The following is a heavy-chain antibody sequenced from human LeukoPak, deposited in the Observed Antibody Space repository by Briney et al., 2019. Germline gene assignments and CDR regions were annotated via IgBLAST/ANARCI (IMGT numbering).Heavy chain of an antibody. J-gene: IGHJ4*02. CDR3: AKVPHYDFWSGLDY. CDR2: ISGSGGST. V-gene: IGHV3-23*01. D-gene: IGHD3-3*01. Sequence: GGSLRLSCAASGFTFSRYAMSWVRQAPGKGLEWVSAISGSGGSTYYADSVKGRFTISRDNSKNTLYLQMNSLRAEDTAVYYCAKVPHYDFWSGLDYWGQGTLVTVSS. CDR1: GFTFSRYA.